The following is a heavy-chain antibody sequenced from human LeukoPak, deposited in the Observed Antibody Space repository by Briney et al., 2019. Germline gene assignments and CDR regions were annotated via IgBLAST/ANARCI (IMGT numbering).Heavy chain of an antibody. D-gene: IGHD5-18*01. CDR2: ISGSGGST. J-gene: IGHJ4*02. Sequence: GGSLRLSCAASGFTFSSHAMSWVRQAPGKGLEWVSAISGSGGSTYYADSVKGRFTISRDNSKNTLYLQMDSLRAEDTAVYYCAKVPAGLRIQLWLSRYYFDYWGQGTLVTVSS. CDR3: AKVPAGLRIQLWLSRYYFDY. CDR1: GFTFSSHA. V-gene: IGHV3-23*01.